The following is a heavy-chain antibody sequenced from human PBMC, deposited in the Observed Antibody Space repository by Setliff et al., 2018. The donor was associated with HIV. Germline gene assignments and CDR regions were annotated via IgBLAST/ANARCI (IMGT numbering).Heavy chain of an antibody. CDR3: ARDNSYYYGSGSHYWYGMDV. V-gene: IGHV4-39*07. CDR1: GGSISSSSHY. CDR2: IYYSGGT. Sequence: SETLSLTCTVSGGSISSSSHYWGWIRQPPGKGLEWIGSIYYSGGTYYNPSLKSRVTISVDTSKNQFSLKLSSVTAADTAVYYCARDNSYYYGSGSHYWYGMDVWGQGTTVTVSS. J-gene: IGHJ6*01. D-gene: IGHD3-10*01.